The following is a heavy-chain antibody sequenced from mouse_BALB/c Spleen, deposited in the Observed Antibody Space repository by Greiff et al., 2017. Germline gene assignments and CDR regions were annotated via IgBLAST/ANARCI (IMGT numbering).Heavy chain of an antibody. CDR1: GYTFTSYW. J-gene: IGHJ2*01. V-gene: IGHV1-69*02. CDR3: TRRGGPYFDY. CDR2: IYPSDSYT. Sequence: VQLQQPGAELVRPGASVKLSCKASGYTFTSYWINWVKQRPGQGLEWIGNIYPSDSYTNYNQKFKDKASLTVDKSSSTAYMQLSSPTSEDSAVYYCTRRGGPYFDYWGQGTTLTVSS.